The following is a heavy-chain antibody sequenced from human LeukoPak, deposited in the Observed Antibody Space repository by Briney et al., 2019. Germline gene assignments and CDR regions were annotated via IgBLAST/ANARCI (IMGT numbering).Heavy chain of an antibody. CDR1: GYTFIDYY. V-gene: IGHV1-2*02. CDR2: INPNSGGT. CDR3: ARDPPNIGWVLEDDY. Sequence: ASVKVSCKASGYTFIDYYMHWVRQAPGQGPEWMGWINPNSGGTNYAQNFQGRVTMTRDTSISTAYMELSGLKSDDTAVYFCARDPPNIGWVLEDDYWGQGTLVTVSS. J-gene: IGHJ4*02. D-gene: IGHD6-19*01.